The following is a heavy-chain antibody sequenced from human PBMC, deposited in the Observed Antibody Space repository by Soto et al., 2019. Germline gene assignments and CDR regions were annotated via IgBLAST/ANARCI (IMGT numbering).Heavy chain of an antibody. D-gene: IGHD3-22*01. CDR1: GGTFSSYA. Sequence: SVKVSCKASGGTFSSYAISWVRQAPGQGLEWMGGIIPIFGTANYAQKFQGRVTITADESTSTAYMELSSLRSEDTAVYYCATHRGPYDSSGYYYLPRPLDYWGQGTLVTVSS. CDR2: IIPIFGTA. CDR3: ATHRGPYDSSGYYYLPRPLDY. J-gene: IGHJ4*02. V-gene: IGHV1-69*13.